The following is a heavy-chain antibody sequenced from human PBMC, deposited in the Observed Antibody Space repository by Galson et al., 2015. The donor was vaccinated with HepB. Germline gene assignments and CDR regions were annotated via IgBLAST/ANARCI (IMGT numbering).Heavy chain of an antibody. Sequence: SVKVSCKVSGYTLTELSMHWVRQAPGKGLEWMGGFDPEDGETIYAQKFQGRVTMTEDTSTDTAYMELSSLRSEDTAVYYCATSRITMVQGVIISQFDPWGQGTLVTVSS. V-gene: IGHV1-24*01. D-gene: IGHD3-10*01. CDR1: GYTLTELS. CDR3: ATSRITMVQGVIISQFDP. J-gene: IGHJ5*02. CDR2: FDPEDGET.